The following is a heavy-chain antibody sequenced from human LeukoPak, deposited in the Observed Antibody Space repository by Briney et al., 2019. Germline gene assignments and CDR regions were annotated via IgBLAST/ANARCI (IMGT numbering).Heavy chain of an antibody. CDR3: ARGERITMVVVVINQPSSINWFDP. Sequence: ASVKVSCKASGYTFTGYYMHWVRQAPGQGLGWMGWINPNSGGTNYAQKFQGRVTMTRDTSISTAYMELSRLRSDDTAVYYCARGERITMVVVVINQPSSINWFDPWGQGTLVTVSS. V-gene: IGHV1-2*02. J-gene: IGHJ5*02. CDR1: GYTFTGYY. CDR2: INPNSGGT. D-gene: IGHD3-22*01.